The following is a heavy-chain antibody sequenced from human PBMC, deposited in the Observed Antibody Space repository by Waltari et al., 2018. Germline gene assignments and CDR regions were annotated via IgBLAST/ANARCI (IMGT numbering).Heavy chain of an antibody. CDR1: GFTFSSYA. J-gene: IGHJ3*02. CDR2: ISGSGGST. CDR3: AKYGLVVGAAYDAFDI. V-gene: IGHV3-23*01. D-gene: IGHD2-15*01. Sequence: EVQLLESGGGLVQPGGSLRLSCAASGFTFSSYAMSWVRQAPGQGLEWVSAISGSGGSTYYEDSVKGRFTISRDNAKNTLYLQMNSLRAEDTAVYYCAKYGLVVGAAYDAFDIWGQGTMVTVSS.